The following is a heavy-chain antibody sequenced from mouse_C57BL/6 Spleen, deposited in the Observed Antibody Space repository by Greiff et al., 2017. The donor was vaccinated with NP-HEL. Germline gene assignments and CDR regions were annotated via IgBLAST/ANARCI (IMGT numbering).Heavy chain of an antibody. CDR1: GYSITSGYY. V-gene: IGHV3-6*01. D-gene: IGHD2-2*01. CDR2: ISYDGSN. CDR3: AREGIYYGYDH. J-gene: IGHJ3*01. Sequence: EESGPGLVKPSQSLSLTCSVTGYSITSGYYWNWIRQFPGNKLEWMGYISYDGSNNYNPSLKNRISITRDTSKNQFFLKLNSVTTEDTATYYCAREGIYYGYDHWGQGTLVTVSA.